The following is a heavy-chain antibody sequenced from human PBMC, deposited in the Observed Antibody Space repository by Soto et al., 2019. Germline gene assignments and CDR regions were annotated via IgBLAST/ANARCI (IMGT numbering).Heavy chain of an antibody. D-gene: IGHD3-22*01. CDR2: ISYDGSNK. V-gene: IGHV3-30-3*01. J-gene: IGHJ6*02. CDR1: GITFSSYA. Sequence: GGSLRLSCAASGITFSSYAMHWVRKAPGKGLEGVAVISYDGSNKYYADSVKGRFTISRDNSKNTLYLQMNSLRAEDAAVYYCARDYLGADDSSGYYYYYYYGMDVWGQGTTVTVSS. CDR3: ARDYLGADDSSGYYYYYYYGMDV.